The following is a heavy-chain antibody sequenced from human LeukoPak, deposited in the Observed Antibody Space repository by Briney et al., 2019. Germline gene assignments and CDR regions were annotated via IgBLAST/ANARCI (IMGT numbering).Heavy chain of an antibody. Sequence: GGSLRLSCAASGFTFSDYNMRWIRQAPGKGLEWVSAISGSGGSTYYADSVKGRFTISRDNSKNTLYLQMNSLRAEDTAVYYCAKALSTMIVVPGSFDYWGQGTLVTVSS. CDR1: GFTFSDYN. D-gene: IGHD3-22*01. J-gene: IGHJ4*02. CDR2: ISGSGGST. V-gene: IGHV3-23*01. CDR3: AKALSTMIVVPGSFDY.